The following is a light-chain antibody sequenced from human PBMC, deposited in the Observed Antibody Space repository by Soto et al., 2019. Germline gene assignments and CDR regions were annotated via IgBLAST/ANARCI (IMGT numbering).Light chain of an antibody. CDR3: QQYHTWPIT. Sequence: EIVLTQSPGTLSLSPGERATLSCRASQSVSSSYLAWYQQKPGQAPRLLIYGASRRATGIPDRFSGSGSGTDFTLIISRLESEDCAIYYCQQYHTWPITFGGGTKVDIK. CDR1: QSVSSSY. J-gene: IGKJ4*01. CDR2: GAS. V-gene: IGKV3-20*01.